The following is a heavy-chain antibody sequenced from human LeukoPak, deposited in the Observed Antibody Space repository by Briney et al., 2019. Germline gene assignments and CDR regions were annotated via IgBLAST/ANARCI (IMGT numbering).Heavy chain of an antibody. CDR3: ARGIAVAGPGFGY. V-gene: IGHV3-53*01. Sequence: GGSMRLSCAASGFTVSSNYMSWVRQAPGKGLERVSVIYSGVSTYYADSVKGRFTISRDNSKNTLYLQMNSLRAEDTAVYYCARGIAVAGPGFGYWGQGTLVTVSS. J-gene: IGHJ4*02. CDR1: GFTVSSNY. CDR2: IYSGVST. D-gene: IGHD6-19*01.